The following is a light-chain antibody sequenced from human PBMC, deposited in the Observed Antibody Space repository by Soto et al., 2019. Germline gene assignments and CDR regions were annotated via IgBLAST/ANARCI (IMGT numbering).Light chain of an antibody. J-gene: IGKJ2*01. Sequence: EIVLTQSPGTLSLSPGERATLSCRASQSITSSYLAWYQQKPGQAPRLLIYVASSRATGIPDRFSGSGSGTDFSLTISRLEPEDFAVYYCQQYDNSPQTFGQGTRLEIK. CDR2: VAS. CDR1: QSITSSY. CDR3: QQYDNSPQT. V-gene: IGKV3-20*01.